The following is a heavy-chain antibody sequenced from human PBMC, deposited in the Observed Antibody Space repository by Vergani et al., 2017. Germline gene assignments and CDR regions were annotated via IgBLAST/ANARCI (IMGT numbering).Heavy chain of an antibody. V-gene: IGHV3-30-3*01. D-gene: IGHD3-22*01. CDR2: ISYDGSNK. Sequence: VQLVESGGGLVKPGGSLRLSCAASGFTVSSNYMSWVRQAPGKGLEWVAVISYDGSNKYYADSVKGRFTISRDNSKNTLYLQMNSLRAEDTAVYYCARDSLVVITKPGYFDLWGRGTLVTVSS. J-gene: IGHJ2*01. CDR3: ARDSLVVITKPGYFDL. CDR1: GFTVSSNY.